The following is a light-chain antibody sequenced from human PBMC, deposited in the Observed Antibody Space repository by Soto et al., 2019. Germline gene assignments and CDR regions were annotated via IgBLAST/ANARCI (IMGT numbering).Light chain of an antibody. J-gene: IGKJ1*01. CDR3: QQYNSYSWT. CDR2: DAS. CDR1: QSINTW. V-gene: IGKV1-5*01. Sequence: QLPYSPSSLSASVGARVVITFRPRQSINTWLAWYPQKPGKAPKLLIYDASTVETGVPSRFSGSGSGTEFTLTISSLQPDDSATYFCQQYNSYSWTFGQGTKA.